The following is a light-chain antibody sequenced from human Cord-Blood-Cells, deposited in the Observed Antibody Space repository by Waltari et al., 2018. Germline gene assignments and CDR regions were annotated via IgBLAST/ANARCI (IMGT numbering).Light chain of an antibody. CDR3: SSYTSSSTWV. Sequence: QSALTQPASVSGSPGQSITISCTGTSSDVGGYNYVSWYQQHPGIAPILMIYDVSKRPSGVSNRFSGSKSGNTASLTISGLQAEDEADYYCSSYTSSSTWVFGGGTKLTVL. J-gene: IGLJ3*02. V-gene: IGLV2-14*01. CDR2: DVS. CDR1: SSDVGGYNY.